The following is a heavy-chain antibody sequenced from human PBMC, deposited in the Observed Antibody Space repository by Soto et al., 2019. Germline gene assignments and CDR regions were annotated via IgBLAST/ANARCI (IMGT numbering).Heavy chain of an antibody. D-gene: IGHD4-4*01. CDR1: GGSISGYY. V-gene: IGHV4-59*01. Sequence: SETLSLTCSVSGGSISGYYWSWIRQPPGKGLEWIGYIYYSGRADYNPSLKSRVTISVDTSKNQFSLKLSSVTAADTAVYYCARDPGLQPFWGQGTLVTVSS. CDR2: IYYSGRA. J-gene: IGHJ4*02. CDR3: ARDPGLQPF.